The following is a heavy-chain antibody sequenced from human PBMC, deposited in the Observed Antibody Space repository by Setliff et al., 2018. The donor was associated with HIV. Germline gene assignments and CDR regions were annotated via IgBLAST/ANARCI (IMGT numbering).Heavy chain of an antibody. CDR2: FDPEDGET. CDR3: ATDPGYSSTWYSESFQH. CDR1: GYTLTELF. V-gene: IGHV1-24*01. D-gene: IGHD6-13*01. J-gene: IGHJ1*01. Sequence: ASVKVSCKISGYTLTELFIHWVRQAPGKGLEWMANFDPEDGETFYAQKFLGRLTMTEDTSTDTAYMELSSLRSDDTAMYYCATDPGYSSTWYSESFQHWGQGTVVTVSS.